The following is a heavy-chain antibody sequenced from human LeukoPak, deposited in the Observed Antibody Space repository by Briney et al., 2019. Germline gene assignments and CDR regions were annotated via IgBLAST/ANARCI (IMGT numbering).Heavy chain of an antibody. CDR2: INPSGGST. Sequence: ASVKVSCKASGYTFTSYYMHWVRQAPGQGLEWMGIINPSGGSTSYAQKFQGRVTMTRDTSTSTVYMELSSLRSEDTAVYYCARSGYDFLAGTRLYYFDYWGQGTLVTVSS. CDR1: GYTFTSYY. CDR3: ARSGYDFLAGTRLYYFDY. J-gene: IGHJ4*02. V-gene: IGHV1-46*01. D-gene: IGHD5-12*01.